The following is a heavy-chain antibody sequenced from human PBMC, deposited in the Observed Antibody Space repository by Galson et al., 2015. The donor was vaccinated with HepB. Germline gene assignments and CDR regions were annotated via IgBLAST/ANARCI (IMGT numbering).Heavy chain of an antibody. V-gene: IGHV3-21*01. D-gene: IGHD1-7*01. J-gene: IGHJ6*02. CDR3: ARDWDPMYHTLYNWNYGGYYGMDV. CDR2: ISSSSSYI. CDR1: GFTFSSYS. Sequence: SLRLSCAASGFTFSSYSMNWVRQAPGKGLEWVSSISSSSSYIYYADSVKGRFTISRDNAKNSLYLQMNSLRAEDTAVYYCARDWDPMYHTLYNWNYGGYYGMDVWGQGTTVTVSS.